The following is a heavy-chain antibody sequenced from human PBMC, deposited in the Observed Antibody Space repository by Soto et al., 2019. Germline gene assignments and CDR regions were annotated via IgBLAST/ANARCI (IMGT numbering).Heavy chain of an antibody. CDR1: GFAFSSYA. V-gene: IGHV3-23*01. CDR3: AKQVTGWVNVAFDI. Sequence: EVQLLESGGGLVQPGGSLRLSCAASGFAFSSYAMSWVRQAPGKGLEWVSAIDGSGDNTHYADSVKGRFTFSRDNSKNTLYLQMNSLRAEDTAVYYCAKQVTGWVNVAFDIWGQGTMVTVSS. CDR2: IDGSGDNT. D-gene: IGHD6-19*01. J-gene: IGHJ3*02.